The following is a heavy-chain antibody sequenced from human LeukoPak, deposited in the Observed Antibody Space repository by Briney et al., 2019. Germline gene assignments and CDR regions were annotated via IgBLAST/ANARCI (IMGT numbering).Heavy chain of an antibody. V-gene: IGHV4-39*01. CDR1: GGSISSSSYY. CDR3: ARTDFWSGSLFDP. J-gene: IGHJ5*02. D-gene: IGHD3-3*01. Sequence: SETLSLTCTVSGGSISSSSYYWGWIRQPPGKGLEWIGSIYYSGSTYYNPSLKSRVTISVDTSKNQFSLKLSSVTAADTAVYYCARTDFWSGSLFDPWGQGTLVTVSS. CDR2: IYYSGST.